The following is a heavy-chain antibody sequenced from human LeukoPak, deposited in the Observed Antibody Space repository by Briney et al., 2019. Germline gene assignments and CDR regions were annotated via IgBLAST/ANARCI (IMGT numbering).Heavy chain of an antibody. J-gene: IGHJ4*02. Sequence: SETLSLTCTVSNYSISTGYYWGWIRQPPGKGLEWIGTMYHSGSTYYNPSLKSRVTISVDTSKNQFSLKLSSVTAADTAVYYCARYDVWGSYRAFDYWGQGTLVTVSS. D-gene: IGHD3-16*02. V-gene: IGHV4-38-2*02. CDR2: MYHSGST. CDR1: NYSISTGYY. CDR3: ARYDVWGSYRAFDY.